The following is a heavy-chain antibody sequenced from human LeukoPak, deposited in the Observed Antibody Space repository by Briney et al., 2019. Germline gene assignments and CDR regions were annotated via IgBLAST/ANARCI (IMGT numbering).Heavy chain of an antibody. CDR1: GGSISSYY. J-gene: IGHJ4*02. Sequence: SETLSLTCTVSGGSISSYYWSWIRQPPGKGLEWIGYIYNSGSTNYNPSLKNRVTISVDTSKNQFSLKLTSVTAADTAVYYCARDHSRAFDYWGQGTLVTVSS. V-gene: IGHV4-59*01. CDR2: IYNSGST. CDR3: ARDHSRAFDY.